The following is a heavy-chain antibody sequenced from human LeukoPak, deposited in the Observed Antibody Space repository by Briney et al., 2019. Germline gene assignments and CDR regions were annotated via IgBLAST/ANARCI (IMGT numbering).Heavy chain of an antibody. D-gene: IGHD3-10*01. V-gene: IGHV1-46*01. Sequence: ASVKVSCKASGYTFSVYYIHWVRQVPGHGLEWMGIINPSGGGTTYAQKFQGRVTMTRDTSTSTVQLEMSSLRSEDTAVYYCARGGYYGSGSFESDAFDIWGQGTMVTVSS. J-gene: IGHJ3*02. CDR2: INPSGGGT. CDR3: ARGGYYGSGSFESDAFDI. CDR1: GYTFSVYY.